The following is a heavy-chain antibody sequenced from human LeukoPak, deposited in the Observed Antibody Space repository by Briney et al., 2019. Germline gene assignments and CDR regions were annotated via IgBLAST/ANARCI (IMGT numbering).Heavy chain of an antibody. CDR3: ASLLPSFGFSFPFDY. J-gene: IGHJ4*02. D-gene: IGHD3-10*01. V-gene: IGHV4-39*01. Sequence: SETLSLTCTVSGGSISSSSYYWGWIRQPPGKGLEWIGSIYYSGSTYYNPPLKSRVTISVDTSKNQFSLKLSSVTAADTAVYYCASLLPSFGFSFPFDYWGQGTLVTVSS. CDR2: IYYSGST. CDR1: GGSISSSSYY.